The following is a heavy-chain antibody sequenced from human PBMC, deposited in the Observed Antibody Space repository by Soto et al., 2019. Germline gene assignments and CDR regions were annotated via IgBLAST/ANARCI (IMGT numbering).Heavy chain of an antibody. Sequence: PSETLSLTCTVSGGSISSSSYYWGWIRQPPGKGLEWIGSIYYSGSTYYNPSLKSRVTISVDTSKNQFSLKLSSVTAADTAVYYCARRSSSLETAYYGMDVWGQGTTVTVSS. V-gene: IGHV4-39*01. CDR2: IYYSGST. D-gene: IGHD6-6*01. CDR1: GGSISSSSYY. CDR3: ARRSSSLETAYYGMDV. J-gene: IGHJ6*02.